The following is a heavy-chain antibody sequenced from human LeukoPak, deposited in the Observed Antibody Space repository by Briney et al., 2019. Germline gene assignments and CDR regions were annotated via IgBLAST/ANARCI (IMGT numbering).Heavy chain of an antibody. Sequence: TSETLSLTCTVSGGSISNYYWSWIRQPPGNTLEWIGYIYYSGSTNYNPSLKSRVTISVDTSKNQFSLKLSSVTAADTAVYYCATSVVVAGDDWFDPWGQGTLVTVSS. CDR3: ATSVVVAGDDWFDP. CDR1: GGSISNYY. J-gene: IGHJ5*02. V-gene: IGHV4-59*08. CDR2: IYYSGST. D-gene: IGHD2-15*01.